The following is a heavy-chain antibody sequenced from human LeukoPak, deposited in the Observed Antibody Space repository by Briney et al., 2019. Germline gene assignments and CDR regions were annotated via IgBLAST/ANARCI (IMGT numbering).Heavy chain of an antibody. CDR2: ITGSGGST. Sequence: GGSLRLSCAASGFTFDNYAMSWVRQAPGKGLEWVSAITGSGGSTYYADSVKGRFTISRDNSKNTLYLQMNSLRAEDTAVYFCAKHNGGGDFIDYWGQGTLVTVSS. D-gene: IGHD2-21*02. CDR1: GFTFDNYA. J-gene: IGHJ4*02. CDR3: AKHNGGGDFIDY. V-gene: IGHV3-23*01.